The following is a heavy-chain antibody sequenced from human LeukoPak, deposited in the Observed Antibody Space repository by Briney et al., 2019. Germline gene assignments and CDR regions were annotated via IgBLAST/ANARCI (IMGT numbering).Heavy chain of an antibody. CDR1: GFTFSSYG. D-gene: IGHD2-21*02. Sequence: GGSLRLSCAASGFTFSSYGMHWVRQAPGKGLEWVAVIWYDGSNKYYADSVKGRFTISRDNSKNTLYLQMNSLRAEDTAVYYCAREGRRGGDCYYDYWGQGTLVTVSS. J-gene: IGHJ4*02. CDR3: AREGRRGGDCYYDY. CDR2: IWYDGSNK. V-gene: IGHV3-33*01.